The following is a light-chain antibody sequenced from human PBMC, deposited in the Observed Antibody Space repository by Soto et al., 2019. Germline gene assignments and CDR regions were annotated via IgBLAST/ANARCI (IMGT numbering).Light chain of an antibody. Sequence: QSVLTQPASVSGSPGQSITISCTGTTSDVGSYSLVSWYQQHPGKAPKLMIYEGTKRPSGVSNRFSGSKSGNTASLTISGLQAEDEGDYYCCSYAGSATYVFGTGTKLTVL. J-gene: IGLJ1*01. CDR2: EGT. CDR1: TSDVGSYSL. V-gene: IGLV2-23*01. CDR3: CSYAGSATYV.